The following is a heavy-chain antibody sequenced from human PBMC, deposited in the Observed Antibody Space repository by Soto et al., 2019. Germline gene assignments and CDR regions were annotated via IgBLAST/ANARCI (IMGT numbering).Heavy chain of an antibody. CDR3: ARERTGTTSMDV. J-gene: IGHJ6*02. D-gene: IGHD1-1*01. V-gene: IGHV1-8*01. CDR1: GYTFTSYD. Sequence: QVQLVQSGAEVKKPGASVKVSGKASGYTFTSYDINWVRQATGQGLEWMGWMNPNSGNTGYAQKFQGRVTMTRNTSISTAYIELSSLRSEDTAVYYCARERTGTTSMDVWGQGTTVTVSS. CDR2: MNPNSGNT.